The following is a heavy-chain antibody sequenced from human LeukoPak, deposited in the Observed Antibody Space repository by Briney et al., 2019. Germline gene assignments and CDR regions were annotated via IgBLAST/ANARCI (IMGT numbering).Heavy chain of an antibody. CDR1: GGSITSYY. V-gene: IGHV4-59*01. CDR3: ARLTVTTAIDY. D-gene: IGHD4-17*01. Sequence: SETLSLTCTVSGGSITSYYWSWIRQPPGKGLEWIAYIYYTGGTNYNPSLESRVTISVDTSKNQFSLRLSSVTAADTAVYYCARLTVTTAIDYWGQGTLVTVSS. CDR2: IYYTGGT. J-gene: IGHJ4*02.